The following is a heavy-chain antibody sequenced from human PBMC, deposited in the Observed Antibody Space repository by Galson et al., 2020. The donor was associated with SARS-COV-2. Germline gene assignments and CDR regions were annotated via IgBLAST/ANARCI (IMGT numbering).Heavy chain of an antibody. CDR2: IYYSGST. D-gene: IGHD5-12*01. Sequence: SETLSLTCTVSGGSISSSSYYWGWIRQPPGKGLEWIGSIYYSGSTYYNPSLKSRVTISVDTSKNQFSLKLSSVTAADTAVYYCARDVGSGYFTPPWFDPWGQGTLVTVSS. J-gene: IGHJ5*02. CDR3: ARDVGSGYFTPPWFDP. CDR1: GGSISSSSYY. V-gene: IGHV4-39*07.